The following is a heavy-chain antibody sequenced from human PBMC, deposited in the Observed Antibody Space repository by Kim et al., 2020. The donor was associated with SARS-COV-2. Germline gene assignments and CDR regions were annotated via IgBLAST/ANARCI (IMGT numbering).Heavy chain of an antibody. CDR3: ARRDGDYDFWSGLMRDAFDI. CDR2: IDPSDSYT. CDR1: GYSVTSYW. V-gene: IGHV5-10-1*01. J-gene: IGHJ3*02. Sequence: GESLKISCKGSGYSVTSYWISWVRQMPGKGLEWMGRIDPSDSYTNYSPSFQGHVTISADKSISTAYLQWSSLKASDTAMYYCARRDGDYDFWSGLMRDAFDIWGQGTMVTVSS. D-gene: IGHD3-3*01.